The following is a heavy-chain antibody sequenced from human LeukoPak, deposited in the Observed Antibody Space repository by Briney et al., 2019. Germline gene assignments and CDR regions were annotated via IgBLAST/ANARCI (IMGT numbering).Heavy chain of an antibody. V-gene: IGHV3-15*01. CDR2: IKSKTDGGTT. Sequence: GGSLRLSCAASGFTFSNAWMSWVRQAPGKGLEWVGRIKSKTDGGTTDYAAPVKGRFTISRDDSKNTLYLQMNSLKTEDTAVYYCTTVSDDYVWGSFIDYWGQGTLVTVSS. D-gene: IGHD3-16*01. CDR3: TTVSDDYVWGSFIDY. CDR1: GFTFSNAW. J-gene: IGHJ4*02.